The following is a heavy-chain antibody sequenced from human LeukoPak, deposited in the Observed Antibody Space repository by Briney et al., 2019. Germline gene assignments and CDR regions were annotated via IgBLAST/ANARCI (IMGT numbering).Heavy chain of an antibody. CDR2: INSDGSST. CDR1: GFTFSSYW. Sequence: GGSLRLSCAASGFTFSSYWMSWVRQAPGKGLVWVSRINSDGSSTTYADSVKGRFTISRDNSKNTLYLQMNSLRAEDTAVYYCAKDNSAYGDYSIFDYWGQGTLVTVSS. J-gene: IGHJ4*02. CDR3: AKDNSAYGDYSIFDY. D-gene: IGHD4-17*01. V-gene: IGHV3-74*01.